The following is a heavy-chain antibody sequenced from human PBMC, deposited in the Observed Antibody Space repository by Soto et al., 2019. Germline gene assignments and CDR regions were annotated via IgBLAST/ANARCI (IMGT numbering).Heavy chain of an antibody. CDR1: GYTFTSYG. Sequence: ASVKVSCKASGYTFTSYGISWVRQAPGQGLEWMGWISAYIGTTNYAQRFQGRVTMTTDTSANIAYMELSSLTFEDTAIYYCAREGFTLGPGAVGGAFDIWDQGTMVTVSS. V-gene: IGHV1-18*01. D-gene: IGHD2-2*01. CDR2: ISAYIGTT. CDR3: AREGFTLGPGAVGGAFDI. J-gene: IGHJ3*02.